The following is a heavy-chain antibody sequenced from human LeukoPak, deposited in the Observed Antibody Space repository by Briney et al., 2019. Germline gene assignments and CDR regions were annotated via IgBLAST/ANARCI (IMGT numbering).Heavy chain of an antibody. J-gene: IGHJ4*02. CDR3: ARDAPLSDWSGAFDY. V-gene: IGHV1-2*02. CDR2: VNPNSGAT. CDR1: GYTFSGYY. D-gene: IGHD3-3*01. Sequence: GASVKVSCKASGYTFSGYYMNWGRQAPGQGLEWMGWVNPNSGATNYAQKFQGRVTMTRDTSISTVYMELSRLRSADTAVYYCARDAPLSDWSGAFDYWGQGTLVTVSS.